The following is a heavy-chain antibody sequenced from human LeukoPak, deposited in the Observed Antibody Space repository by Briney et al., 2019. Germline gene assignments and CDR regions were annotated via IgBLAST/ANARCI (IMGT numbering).Heavy chain of an antibody. CDR1: GFTFSSYS. CDR2: ISSSSSYI. Sequence: GGSLRLSCAASGFTFSSYSMNWVRQAPGKGLEWVSSISSSSSYIYYADSVKGRFTISRGNAKNSLYLQMNSLRAEDTAVYYCARDREITFGGVIVPFDYWGQGTLVTVSS. J-gene: IGHJ4*02. D-gene: IGHD3-16*02. CDR3: ARDREITFGGVIVPFDY. V-gene: IGHV3-21*01.